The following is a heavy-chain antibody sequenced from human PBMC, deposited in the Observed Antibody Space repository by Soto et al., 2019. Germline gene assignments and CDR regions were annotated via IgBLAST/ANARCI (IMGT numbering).Heavy chain of an antibody. Sequence: GESLRLSCAASGFTFSSYLMHWVRQAPGKGLVWVSRINSDGSSTSYADSVKGRFTISRDNAKNTLYLQMNSLRAEDTAVYYCARVVQYDSSGSDYFDYWGQGTLVTVSS. V-gene: IGHV3-74*01. CDR3: ARVVQYDSSGSDYFDY. CDR1: GFTFSSYL. CDR2: INSDGSST. J-gene: IGHJ4*02. D-gene: IGHD3-22*01.